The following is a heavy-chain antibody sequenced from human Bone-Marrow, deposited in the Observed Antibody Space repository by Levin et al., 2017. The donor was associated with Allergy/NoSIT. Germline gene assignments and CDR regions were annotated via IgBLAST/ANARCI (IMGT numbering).Heavy chain of an antibody. CDR1: GGYMTSHY. CDR3: ARGPDYYGLDA. CDR2: IYYTGTT. J-gene: IGHJ6*02. Sequence: SETLSLICSVSGGYMTSHYWSWVRQPPGKGLEWIGYIYYTGTTNYNSALKSRVTLSVDRSKEQFSLKLFSVTAADTAVYYCARGPDYYGLDAWGQGTTVTVSS. V-gene: IGHV4-59*11.